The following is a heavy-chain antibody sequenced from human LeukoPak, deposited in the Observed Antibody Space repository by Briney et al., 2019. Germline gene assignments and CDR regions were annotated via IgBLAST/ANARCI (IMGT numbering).Heavy chain of an antibody. V-gene: IGHV1-58*02. D-gene: IGHD5-18*01. CDR2: IVVGSGNT. CDR3: AAGRYSYGFSGKFGY. CDR1: GFTFTSSA. Sequence: ASVKVSCKASGFTFTSSAMQWVRQARGQRLEWIGWIVVGSGNTNYAQKFQERVTITRDMSTSTAYMELSSLRSEDTAVYYCAAGRYSYGFSGKFGYWGQGTLVTVSS. J-gene: IGHJ4*02.